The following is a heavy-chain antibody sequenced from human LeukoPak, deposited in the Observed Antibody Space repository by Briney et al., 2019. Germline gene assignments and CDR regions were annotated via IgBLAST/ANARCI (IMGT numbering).Heavy chain of an antibody. CDR3: ARDVLMGSNWFDP. D-gene: IGHD4/OR15-4a*01. CDR2: ISSSSSYI. CDR1: GFTFSSYS. Sequence: PGGSLRLSCAASGFTFSSYSMNWVRQAPGKGLEWVSSISSSSSYIYYADSVKGRFTISRDNAKNSLYLQMNSLRAEDTAVYYCARDVLMGSNWFDPWGQGTLVTVSS. V-gene: IGHV3-21*01. J-gene: IGHJ5*02.